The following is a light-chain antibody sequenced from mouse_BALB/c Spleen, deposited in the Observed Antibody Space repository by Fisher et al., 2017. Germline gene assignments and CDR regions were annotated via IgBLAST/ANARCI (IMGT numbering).Light chain of an antibody. J-gene: IGKJ5*01. Sequence: IVLTQTPAIMSASPGEKVTMTCSASSSVSYMHWYQQKSETSPKPWIYRTSKLASGVPARFSGSGSGTSYSLTISRMEAEDAATYYCQQRSSYPPITFGAGTKLELK. CDR3: QQRSSYPPIT. CDR1: SSVSY. V-gene: IGKV4-57*01. CDR2: RTS.